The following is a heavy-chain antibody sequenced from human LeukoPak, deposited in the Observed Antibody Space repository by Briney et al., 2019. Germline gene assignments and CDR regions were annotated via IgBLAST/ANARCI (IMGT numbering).Heavy chain of an antibody. CDR3: AKVEMATKPKIYYFDY. J-gene: IGHJ4*02. CDR1: GFTFSSYA. CDR2: ISGSGGST. V-gene: IGHV3-23*01. D-gene: IGHD5-24*01. Sequence: GGSLRLSCAAFGFTFSSYAMSWVRQAPGKGLEWVSAISGSGGSTYYADSVKGRFTISRDNSKNTLYLQMNSLRAEDTAVYYCAKVEMATKPKIYYFDYWGQGTLVTVSS.